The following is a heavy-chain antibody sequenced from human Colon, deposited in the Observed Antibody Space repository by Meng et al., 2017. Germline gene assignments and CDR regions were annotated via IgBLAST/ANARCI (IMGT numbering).Heavy chain of an antibody. D-gene: IGHD6-19*01. V-gene: IGHV3-48*03. CDR3: ARGEEQWLGGWGFDC. CDR1: GFTFSSYE. Sequence: GGSLRLSCAASGFTFSSYEMNWVRQAPGKGLEWVSYISSSGSTIYYADSVKGRFTISRDNAKNSLYLQMNSLRAEDTAVYYCARGEEQWLGGWGFDCWGQGTLVTVSS. CDR2: ISSSGSTI. J-gene: IGHJ4*02.